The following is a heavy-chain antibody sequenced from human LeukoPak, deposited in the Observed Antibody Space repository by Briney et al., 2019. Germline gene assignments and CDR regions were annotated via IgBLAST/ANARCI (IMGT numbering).Heavy chain of an antibody. D-gene: IGHD3-9*01. J-gene: IGHJ5*02. Sequence: GSSVKVSCKASGGTFSSYAISWVRQAPGQGLEWMGGIIPIFGTANYAQKFPGRVTITADESTSTAYMELSSLRSEDTAVYYCARPGYDILTGYYGNWFDPWGQGTLVTVSS. CDR1: GGTFSSYA. CDR3: ARPGYDILTGYYGNWFDP. CDR2: IIPIFGTA. V-gene: IGHV1-69*01.